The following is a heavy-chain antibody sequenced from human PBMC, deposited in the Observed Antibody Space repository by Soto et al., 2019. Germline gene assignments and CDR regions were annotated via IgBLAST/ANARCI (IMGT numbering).Heavy chain of an antibody. D-gene: IGHD1-26*01. V-gene: IGHV1-69*13. CDR3: SRGLRLMGAMDYFDY. CDR2: IIPIFGTA. J-gene: IGHJ4*02. CDR1: GGTFSSYA. Sequence: SLKVSCKASGGTFSSYAISWVRQAPGQGLEWMGGIIPIFGTANYAQKFQGRVTITADESTSTAYMELSSLRSEDTAVYYCSRGLRLMGAMDYFDYWGQGTLVTVSS.